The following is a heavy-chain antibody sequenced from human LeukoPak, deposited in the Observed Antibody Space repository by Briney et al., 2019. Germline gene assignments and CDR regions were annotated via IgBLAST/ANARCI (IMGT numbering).Heavy chain of an antibody. CDR2: IGGVSESF. CDR3: AKTAPKYYFDY. J-gene: IGHJ4*02. Sequence: GGSLRLSCAASGFIFSNYAMTWVRQAPGKGLEWVSIIGGVSESFYYADSVKGRFTISRDNAKNSLYLQMNSLRAEDTAVYYCAKTAPKYYFDYWGQGTLVTVSS. CDR1: GFIFSNYA. V-gene: IGHV3-23*01.